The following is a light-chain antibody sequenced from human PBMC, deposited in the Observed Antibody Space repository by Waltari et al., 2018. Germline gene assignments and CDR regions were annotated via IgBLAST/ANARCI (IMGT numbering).Light chain of an antibody. CDR2: DVS. V-gene: IGLV2-14*03. CDR1: SSDVGFYNY. CDR3: SSYTSSSTLYV. Sequence: QSALTQPASVSGSPGQSITISCTGTSSDVGFYNYVSWYQQHPGKAPKLMIYDVSNRPSGGSNRVSGSKSGNTASLTISGLQAEDEADYYCSSYTSSSTLYVFGTGTKVTVL. J-gene: IGLJ1*01.